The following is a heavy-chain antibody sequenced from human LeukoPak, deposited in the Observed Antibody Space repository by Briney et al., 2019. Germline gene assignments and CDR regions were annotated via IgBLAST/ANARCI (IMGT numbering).Heavy chain of an antibody. D-gene: IGHD3-3*01. CDR1: GDTFSSYT. CDR2: IIPILGIA. J-gene: IGHJ4*02. CDR3: ASVDKLRVLEWLSKQHDY. Sequence: ASVKVSCKASGDTFSSYTISWVRQAPGQGLEWMGRIIPILGIANYAQKFQGRVTITADKSTSTAYMELSSLRSEDTAVYYCASVDKLRVLEWLSKQHDYWGQGTLFTVSS. V-gene: IGHV1-69*02.